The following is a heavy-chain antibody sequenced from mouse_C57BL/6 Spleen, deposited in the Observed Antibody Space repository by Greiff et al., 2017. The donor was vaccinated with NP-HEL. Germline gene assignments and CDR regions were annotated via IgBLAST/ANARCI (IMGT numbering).Heavy chain of an antibody. J-gene: IGHJ2*01. CDR1: GYSITSDYA. CDR3: ARSIMAN. V-gene: IGHV3-2*02. Sequence: EVQLQESGPGLVKPSQSLSLTCTVTGYSITSDYAWNWIRQFPGNKLEWMGYISYSGSTSYNPSLKSRISITRDTSKNQFFLQVNSVTTEDTATYYCARSIMANWGQGTTLIVSS. CDR2: ISYSGST.